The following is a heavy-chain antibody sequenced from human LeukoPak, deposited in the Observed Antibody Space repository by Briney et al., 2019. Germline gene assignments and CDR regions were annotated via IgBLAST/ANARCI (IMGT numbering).Heavy chain of an antibody. Sequence: GGPLRLSCAASGFTFSSYAMHGVRQAPGKGLEGVAVISYDGSNKYYADSVKGRFTISRDNSKNTLYLQMNSLRAEDTAVYYCARDKTVTTRHGLDYWGQGTLVTVSS. CDR3: ARDKTVTTRHGLDY. CDR2: ISYDGSNK. D-gene: IGHD4-11*01. V-gene: IGHV3-30*01. J-gene: IGHJ4*02. CDR1: GFTFSSYA.